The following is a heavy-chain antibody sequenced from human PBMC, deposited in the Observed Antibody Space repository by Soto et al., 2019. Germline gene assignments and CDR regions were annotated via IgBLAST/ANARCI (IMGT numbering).Heavy chain of an antibody. Sequence: SETLCLTCAVAGGAISSSNWWNWVRQPPGKGLEWIGEIHHSGSTNYNPSLKSRVTISVDKSKNQFSLKLNSVTAADTAVYYCARVRQGCSSTSCYFDPWGQGTLVTVSS. V-gene: IGHV4-4*02. CDR2: IHHSGST. CDR3: ARVRQGCSSTSCYFDP. D-gene: IGHD2-2*01. CDR1: GGAISSSNW. J-gene: IGHJ5*02.